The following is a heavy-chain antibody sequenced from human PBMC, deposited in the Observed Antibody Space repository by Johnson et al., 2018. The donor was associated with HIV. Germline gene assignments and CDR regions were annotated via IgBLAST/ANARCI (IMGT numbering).Heavy chain of an antibody. Sequence: VQLVESGGGLVQPGRSLRLSCAASGFTFDDYAMHWVRQAPGKGLEWVSGISWNSGSIGYADSVKGRFTISRDNAKNSLYLQMNSLRAEDTAVYYCARDHDGLWGQGTMVTVSS. J-gene: IGHJ3*01. D-gene: IGHD3-3*01. V-gene: IGHV3-9*01. CDR2: ISWNSGSI. CDR3: ARDHDGL. CDR1: GFTFDDYA.